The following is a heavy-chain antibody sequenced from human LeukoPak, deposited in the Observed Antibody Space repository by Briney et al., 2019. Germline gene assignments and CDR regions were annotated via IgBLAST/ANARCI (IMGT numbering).Heavy chain of an antibody. CDR1: GGTFSSYA. D-gene: IGHD4-17*01. CDR3: ASTNYGDYEYFDY. CDR2: IIPIFGTA. V-gene: IGHV1-69*05. J-gene: IGHJ4*02. Sequence: AASVKVSCKASGGTFSSYAISWVRQAPGQGLEWRGGIIPIFGTANYAQKFQGRVTITTDESTSTAYMELSSLRSEDTAVYYCASTNYGDYEYFDYWGQGTLVTVSS.